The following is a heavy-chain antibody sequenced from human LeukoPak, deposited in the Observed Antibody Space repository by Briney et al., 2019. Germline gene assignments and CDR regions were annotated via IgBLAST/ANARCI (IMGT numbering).Heavy chain of an antibody. V-gene: IGHV3-43*02. J-gene: IGHJ6*02. Sequence: GGSLRLSCGASGFSFDDYAMHWVRQAPRKGLEWVSLISGDGGTTYYTDSVKGRFTISRDNSKDSLYLQMNSLRTEDTALYYCAKDSRYSSTWYYYYGLDVWGQGTTVTVSS. CDR3: AKDSRYSSTWYYYYGLDV. CDR2: ISGDGGTT. CDR1: GFSFDDYA. D-gene: IGHD6-13*01.